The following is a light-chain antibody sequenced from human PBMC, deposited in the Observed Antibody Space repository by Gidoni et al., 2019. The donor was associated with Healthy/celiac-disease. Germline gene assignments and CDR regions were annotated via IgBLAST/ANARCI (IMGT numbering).Light chain of an antibody. CDR2: DAS. CDR3: QQRSNWPPLFG. V-gene: IGKV3-11*01. J-gene: IGKJ3*01. Sequence: EIVLTQSPATLSLSPGERATLSCRASQSVSSYLAWYQQKPGQAPRLLIYDASNRATGIPARFSGSGSGTDFTLTISSLEPEDFAVYYCQQRSNWPPLFGFXPXTKVDIK. CDR1: QSVSSY.